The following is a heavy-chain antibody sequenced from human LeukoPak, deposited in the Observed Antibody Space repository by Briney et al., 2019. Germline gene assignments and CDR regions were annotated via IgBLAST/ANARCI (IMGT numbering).Heavy chain of an antibody. J-gene: IGHJ3*02. D-gene: IGHD2-21*01. Sequence: SETLSLTCTVSGGTISSGSYYWSWIRQSAGKGLEWVGRIYASGNTNYNPSVKSRVTMSVDTSKNQFSLTLTSVTAADTAVYYCAAISSAPDAFDTWGLGTLVTVSS. CDR2: IYASGNT. CDR1: GGTISSGSYY. CDR3: AAISSAPDAFDT. V-gene: IGHV4-61*02.